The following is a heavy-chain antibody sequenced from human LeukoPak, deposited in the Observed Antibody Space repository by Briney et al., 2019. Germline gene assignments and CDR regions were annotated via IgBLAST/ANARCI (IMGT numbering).Heavy chain of an antibody. CDR2: ISGTGTRT. J-gene: IGHJ4*02. CDR3: AKVRTTCRSTSCYEGFED. D-gene: IGHD2-2*01. V-gene: IGHV3-23*01. Sequence: GGSLRLSCAASGFIYTSYVMNWVRQAPGKGLEWVSDISGTGTRTYYAESVKGRFTISRDNSRNTLYLQMNSLRAEDTAVYHCAKVRTTCRSTSCYEGFEDWGQGTLVTVPS. CDR1: GFIYTSYV.